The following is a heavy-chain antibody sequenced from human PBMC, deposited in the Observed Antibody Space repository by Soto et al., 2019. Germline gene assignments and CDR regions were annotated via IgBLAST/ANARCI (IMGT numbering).Heavy chain of an antibody. CDR3: AREYYGTTTWIDY. J-gene: IGHJ4*02. CDR1: GYTFTSYP. CDR2: VNSYDGTT. V-gene: IGHV1-18*04. D-gene: IGHD1-7*01. Sequence: QVQLVQSAPELQRPGDSVKVSCKPSGYTFTSYPYSWVRQAPGPGLEWMGWVNSYDGTTKVAQQFRDRITLTADKAAATVFMELRRLTSDDTAVYYCAREYYGTTTWIDYWGQGTLVSVSS.